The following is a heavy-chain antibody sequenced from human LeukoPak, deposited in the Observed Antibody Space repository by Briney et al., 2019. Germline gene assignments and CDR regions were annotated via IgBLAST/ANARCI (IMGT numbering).Heavy chain of an antibody. Sequence: QAGGSLRLSCVASGFIFNKHAMSWVRQAPGKGLEWVSGLSGSGSSTDYADSVKGRFTVSRDNSKNTLFLQMNSLRAEDTAIYYCAKERDYGPADYWGRGTLVTVSS. D-gene: IGHD4/OR15-4a*01. V-gene: IGHV3-23*01. CDR1: GFIFNKHA. J-gene: IGHJ4*02. CDR2: LSGSGSST. CDR3: AKERDYGPADY.